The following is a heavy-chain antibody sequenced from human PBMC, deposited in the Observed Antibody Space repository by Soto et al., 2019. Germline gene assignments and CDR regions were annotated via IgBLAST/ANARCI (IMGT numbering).Heavy chain of an antibody. CDR2: ISAYNGNT. Sequence: QVQLVQSGAEVKKPGASVKVSCKASGYTFTSYGISWVRQAPGQGLEGMGWISAYNGNTNYAQKLQGRVTMTTDTSTSTAYIELRSLRSDDTAVYYCARDGVMYPAIFGVVIMGYWGQGPLVTVSS. V-gene: IGHV1-18*01. J-gene: IGHJ4*02. CDR1: GYTFTSYG. CDR3: ARDGVMYPAIFGVVIMGY. D-gene: IGHD3-3*01.